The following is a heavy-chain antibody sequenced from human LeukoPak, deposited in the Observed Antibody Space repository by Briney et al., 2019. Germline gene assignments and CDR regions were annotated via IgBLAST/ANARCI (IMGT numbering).Heavy chain of an antibody. CDR1: GFSLSTNGVG. Sequence: SGPTLVNPTQTLTLTCTFSGFSLSTNGVGVGWIRQPPGKALEWLALIYWDDDKRYSPSLKSRLTVIKDTSKNQVVLTMTNMDPVDSATYYCARIRRSGSYYYGMDVWGQGTTVTVSS. CDR3: ARIRRSGSYYYGMDV. CDR2: IYWDDDK. D-gene: IGHD1-26*01. J-gene: IGHJ6*02. V-gene: IGHV2-5*02.